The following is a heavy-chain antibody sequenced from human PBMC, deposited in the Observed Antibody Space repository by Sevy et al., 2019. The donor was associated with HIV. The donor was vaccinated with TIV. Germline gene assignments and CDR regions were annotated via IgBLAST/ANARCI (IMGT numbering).Heavy chain of an antibody. Sequence: GGSLRLSCTAYGFTFNKFGFHWVRQAPGKGPEWVAFTRYDGSTKYYADSVRGRFTISRENSKNTLYLQMNNLKPEDTALYHCVRGLGMVQGALLSEDNWGQWTMVTVSS. CDR2: TRYDGSTK. CDR1: GFTFNKFG. V-gene: IGHV3-30*02. J-gene: IGHJ3*02. D-gene: IGHD3-10*01. CDR3: VRGLGMVQGALLSEDN.